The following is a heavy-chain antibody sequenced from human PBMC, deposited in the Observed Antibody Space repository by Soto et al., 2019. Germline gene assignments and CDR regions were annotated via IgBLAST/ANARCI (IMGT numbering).Heavy chain of an antibody. D-gene: IGHD1-20*01. Sequence: GGALRLSCVASGFTVRINYMSWVRQAPGKGLEWVSVLYNNGSTNYADSVKGRFTTSRDNSKNTLYLQMNSLRAEDTAVYYCAREVVNWNGPYFYGMDVWGQGATVTVSS. CDR3: AREVVNWNGPYFYGMDV. J-gene: IGHJ6*02. V-gene: IGHV3-66*01. CDR1: GFTVRINY. CDR2: LYNNGST.